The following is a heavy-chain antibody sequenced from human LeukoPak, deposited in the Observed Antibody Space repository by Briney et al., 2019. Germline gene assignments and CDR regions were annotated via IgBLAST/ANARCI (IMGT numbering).Heavy chain of an antibody. V-gene: IGHV1-69*13. CDR1: GGTFSSYA. D-gene: IGHD2-15*01. J-gene: IGHJ4*02. CDR3: ARAPEYCSGGSCSWFDY. Sequence: SVKVSCKASGGTFSSYAISWVRQAPGQGLEWMGGIIPIFGTANYAQKFQGRVTITADESTSTAYMELSSLRSEDTAVYYCARAPEYCSGGSCSWFDYWGQGTLVTVSS. CDR2: IIPIFGTA.